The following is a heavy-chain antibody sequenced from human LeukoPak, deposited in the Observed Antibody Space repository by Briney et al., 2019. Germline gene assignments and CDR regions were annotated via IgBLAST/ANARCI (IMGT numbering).Heavy chain of an antibody. CDR1: GFTFSSYS. D-gene: IGHD3-22*01. J-gene: IGHJ4*01. V-gene: IGHV3-20*04. Sequence: PGGSLRLSCAASGFTFSSYSMNWVRQVPGKELEWVSGINWNSVSTSYADSVKGRFTVSRDNAKNSLYLQMSSLRVEDTALYYCTRDVGYFYESSAYYDGGDYWGHGTLVTVSS. CDR3: TRDVGYFYESSAYYDGGDY. CDR2: INWNSVST.